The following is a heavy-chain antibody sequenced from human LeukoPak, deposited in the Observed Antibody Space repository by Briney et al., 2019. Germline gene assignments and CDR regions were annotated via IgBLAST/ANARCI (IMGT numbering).Heavy chain of an antibody. CDR2: IRGSGDST. D-gene: IGHD3-22*01. Sequence: GGSLRLSCAASGFTFSNYAMSWVRQAPGKGLEWVSGIRGSGDSTDYADSVKGRFTISRDNFKNTLYLQMNSLRAEDTAVYYCAKDPHYDSSGYSFDPWGQGTLVTVSS. CDR3: AKDPHYDSSGYSFDP. CDR1: GFTFSNYA. V-gene: IGHV3-23*01. J-gene: IGHJ5*02.